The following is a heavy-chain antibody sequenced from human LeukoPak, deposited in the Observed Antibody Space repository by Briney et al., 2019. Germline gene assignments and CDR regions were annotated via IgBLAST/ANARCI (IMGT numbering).Heavy chain of an antibody. CDR3: ARNRYGYNFGY. D-gene: IGHD5-24*01. J-gene: IGHJ4*02. Sequence: ASVKVSCKASGYTFTDYYFYWVGQAPGRGLEWMGWINPNSGGTNYAQKFQGRVTMTRDTSISTTHMELSSLTSDDTAVYYCARNRYGYNFGYWAQGTLVTVSS. CDR1: GYTFTDYY. CDR2: INPNSGGT. V-gene: IGHV1-2*02.